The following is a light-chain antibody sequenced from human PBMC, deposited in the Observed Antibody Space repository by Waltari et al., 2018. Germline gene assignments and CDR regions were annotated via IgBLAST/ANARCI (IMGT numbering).Light chain of an antibody. CDR2: WAS. J-gene: IGKJ1*01. CDR3: QQYYNTPRT. V-gene: IGKV4-1*01. Sequence: DIVMTQSPDSLAVSLGERATINCKSSQSVLSSFNNMNYLAWYQQKPGQPPKLLSYWASTRESGIPDRLSGNASGTHFTQTIIILQAEDVAVYYCQQYYNTPRTFSQVTKVEIK. CDR1: QSVLSSFNNMNY.